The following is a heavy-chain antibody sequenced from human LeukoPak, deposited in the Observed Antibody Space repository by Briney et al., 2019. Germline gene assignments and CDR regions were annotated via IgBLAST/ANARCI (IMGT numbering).Heavy chain of an antibody. V-gene: IGHV1-2*02. CDR2: INPDSGGT. J-gene: IGHJ5*02. CDR3: ARGRAPGCSGGRCQHNWFDP. Sequence: ASVKVSCKASGYTFTAYYIHWVRQAPGQGLEWMGWINPDSGGTDYAQKFQGRVTMTRDTSINTAYMELSGLRSDDTAVYYCARGRAPGCSGGRCQHNWFDPWGQGTLVTVSS. D-gene: IGHD2-15*01. CDR1: GYTFTAYY.